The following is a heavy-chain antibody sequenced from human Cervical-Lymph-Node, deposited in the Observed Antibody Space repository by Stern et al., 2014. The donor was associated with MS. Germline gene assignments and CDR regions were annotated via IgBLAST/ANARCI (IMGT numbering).Heavy chain of an antibody. V-gene: IGHV3-33*01. Sequence: VQLVESGGGVVQPGRSLRLSCAASGFTFSSYGMHWVRQAPGKGLEWVAVIWYDGSNKYYADSVKGRFTISRDNSKNTLYLQMNSLRAEDTAVYYCARDKGGFYAFEIWGQGTMVTVSS. CDR1: GFTFSSYG. CDR2: IWYDGSNK. D-gene: IGHD1-26*01. CDR3: ARDKGGFYAFEI. J-gene: IGHJ3*02.